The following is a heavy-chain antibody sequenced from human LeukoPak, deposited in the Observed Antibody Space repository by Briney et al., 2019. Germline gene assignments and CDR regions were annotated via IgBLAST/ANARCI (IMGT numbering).Heavy chain of an antibody. J-gene: IGHJ4*02. Sequence: GGSLRLSCAASGFTFSNYAMNWVRQAPGKGLEWVSTISGSGGSTYYADSVKGRFTISRDNSKNTLYLQMNSLRAEDTAVYYCAKRIQSAMATGYWGQGTLVTVSS. CDR2: ISGSGGST. D-gene: IGHD5-18*01. V-gene: IGHV3-23*01. CDR1: GFTFSNYA. CDR3: AKRIQSAMATGY.